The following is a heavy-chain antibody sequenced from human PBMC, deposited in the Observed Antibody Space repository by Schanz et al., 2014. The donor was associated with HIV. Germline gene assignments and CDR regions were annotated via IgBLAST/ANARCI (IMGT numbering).Heavy chain of an antibody. CDR1: GFTFSDYY. J-gene: IGHJ4*02. CDR3: AKVGRIYSTTWIDY. CDR2: IWYDGSNK. Sequence: QVQLVESGGGLVKPGRSLRLSCAASGFTFSDYYISWIRQAPGRGLEWVAVIWYDGSNKYYADSVKGRFTISRDNSKNTLYLQMNSLRSEDTAVYYCAKVGRIYSTTWIDYWGQGTLVTVSS. D-gene: IGHD2-2*01. V-gene: IGHV3-30*18.